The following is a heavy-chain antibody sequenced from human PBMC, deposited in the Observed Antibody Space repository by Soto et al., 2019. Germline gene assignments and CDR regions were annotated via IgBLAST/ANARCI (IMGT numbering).Heavy chain of an antibody. V-gene: IGHV2-5*02. CDR1: GFSLSTTGVG. J-gene: IGHJ4*02. CDR2: IYWDDDK. CDR3: AHRLCDTSCYWDVGFFDY. Sequence: QITLKESGPTLVKPTQTLTLTCTFSGFSLSTTGVGVGWIRQPPGKALECLALIYWDDDKRYSPSLKSRLTITKDTSRNPVVFTMTNMDPVDTATYYCAHRLCDTSCYWDVGFFDYWGQGAMVTVSS. D-gene: IGHD3-22*01.